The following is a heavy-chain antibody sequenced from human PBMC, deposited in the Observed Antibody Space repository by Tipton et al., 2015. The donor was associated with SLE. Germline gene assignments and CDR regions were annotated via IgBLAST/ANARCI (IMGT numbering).Heavy chain of an antibody. Sequence: AGLVKPSETLSLPCAVYGGSFSGYYWSWIRQPPGKGLEWIGEINHSGSTNYNPSLKSRVTISVDTSKNQFSLKLSSVTAADTAVYYCAREIIAAAGRGAFDIWGQGTMVTVSS. CDR3: AREIIAAAGRGAFDI. D-gene: IGHD6-13*01. CDR1: GGSFSGYY. J-gene: IGHJ3*02. CDR2: INHSGST. V-gene: IGHV4-34*01.